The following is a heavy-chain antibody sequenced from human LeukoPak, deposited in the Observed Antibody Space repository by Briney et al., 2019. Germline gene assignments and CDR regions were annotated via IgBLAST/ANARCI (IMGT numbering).Heavy chain of an antibody. J-gene: IGHJ6*03. D-gene: IGHD4-17*01. CDR3: ARAYELGPRSYYMDV. CDR1: GYTFINYA. Sequence: ASVKVSCKASGYTFINYAINWGRQAPGQRLEWLGWINAGSGNTKYSQKFQGRVTITRNTSISTAYMELSSLRSEDTAVYYCARAYELGPRSYYMDVWGKGTTVTVSS. V-gene: IGHV1-3*01. CDR2: INAGSGNT.